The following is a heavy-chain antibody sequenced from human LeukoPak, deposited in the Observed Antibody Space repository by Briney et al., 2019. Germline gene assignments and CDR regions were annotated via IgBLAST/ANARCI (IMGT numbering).Heavy chain of an antibody. CDR3: VRQKQHCDGGSCFPPDC. CDR2: IYYSGRA. V-gene: IGHV4-39*01. J-gene: IGHJ4*02. D-gene: IGHD2-15*01. Sequence: SETLSLTCTVSGASISSTSDYWGWIRQPPGKGLEWIGTIYYSGRAYHNPSLRSRLTISVDTSKNQFSLKLNSVTATDTAIYYCVRQKQHCDGGSCFPPDCWGQGTLVTVSS. CDR1: GASISSTSDY.